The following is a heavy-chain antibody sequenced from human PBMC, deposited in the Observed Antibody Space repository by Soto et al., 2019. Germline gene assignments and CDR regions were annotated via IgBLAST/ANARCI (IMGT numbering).Heavy chain of an antibody. CDR1: GGSVSSYY. D-gene: IGHD1-1*01. V-gene: IGHV4-4*07. CDR2: FYTSGNT. J-gene: IGHJ5*02. CDR3: ASDSTGSFDP. Sequence: SETLSLTCTVSGGSVSSYYWSWIRQPAGKGLEWIGRFYTSGNTNYNPSLKSRVTMSLDTSKNQFSLKLSSVTAADTAVYFCASDSTGSFDPPGPGTLVTVSS.